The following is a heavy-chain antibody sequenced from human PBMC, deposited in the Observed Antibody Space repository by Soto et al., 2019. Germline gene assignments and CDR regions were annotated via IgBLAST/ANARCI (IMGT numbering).Heavy chain of an antibody. CDR2: INHSGST. CDR1: GGSSSGYY. Sequence: SETLSLTFAVYGGSSSGYYWSWIRQPPGKWLEWIWEINHSGSTNYNPSLMSRVTISVDTSKNQFSLKLRSGFAADTAVYYCARGAGWLGESRSFDIWGQGTMVTVSS. D-gene: IGHD5-12*01. CDR3: ARGAGWLGESRSFDI. V-gene: IGHV4-34*01. J-gene: IGHJ3*02.